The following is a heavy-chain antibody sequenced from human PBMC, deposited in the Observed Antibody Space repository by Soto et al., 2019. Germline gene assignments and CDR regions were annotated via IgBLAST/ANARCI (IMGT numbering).Heavy chain of an antibody. CDR3: ARGRPAIATRWFDS. J-gene: IGHJ5*01. Sequence: SETLSLTCAVFGGSFSDSYWSWIRQSPGKGLEWIGETSNSGRTYYNPSLKSRVTISGDTSKNQFSLEVRSVAAADTGTYYCARGRPAIATRWFDSWGQGILVTVSS. D-gene: IGHD1-1*01. V-gene: IGHV4-34*01. CDR2: TSNSGRT. CDR1: GGSFSDSY.